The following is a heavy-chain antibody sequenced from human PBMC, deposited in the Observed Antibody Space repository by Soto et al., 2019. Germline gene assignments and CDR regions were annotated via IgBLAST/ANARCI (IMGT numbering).Heavy chain of an antibody. CDR1: ADTFTSYY. CDR2: INPNGGST. V-gene: IGHV1-46*01. J-gene: IGHJ6*02. CDR3: ASTVRGAAAAEVYYGMDV. Sequence: GGSVKVSCQAPADTFTSYYIHWVRQAPGHGLEWMGIINPNGGSTRFAQTFQGRITMTTDTSTSTVYMELRSLRSEDTAVYYCASTVRGAAAAEVYYGMDVWGQGTTVTVSS. D-gene: IGHD6-13*01.